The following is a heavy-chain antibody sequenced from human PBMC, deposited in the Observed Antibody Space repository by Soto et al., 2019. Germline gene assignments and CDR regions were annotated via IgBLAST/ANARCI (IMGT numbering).Heavy chain of an antibody. J-gene: IGHJ4*02. CDR1: GFTFSSYS. D-gene: IGHD4-17*01. CDR3: ARDPDSLSDYGDTVTGFDY. CDR2: ISSSSSYI. V-gene: IGHV3-21*01. Sequence: PGGSLRLSCAASGFTFSSYSMNWVRQAPGKGLEWVSSISSSSSYIYYADSVKGRFTISRDNAKNSLYLQMNSLRAEDTAVYYCARDPDSLSDYGDTVTGFDYWGQGTLVTVSS.